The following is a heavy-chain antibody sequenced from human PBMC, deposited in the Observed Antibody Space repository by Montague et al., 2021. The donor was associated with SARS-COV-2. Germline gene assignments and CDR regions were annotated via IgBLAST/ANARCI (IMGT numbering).Heavy chain of an antibody. D-gene: IGHD1-26*01. CDR2: IKQDGSET. V-gene: IGHV3-7*01. Sequence: SLSLSLSASGFTFSTYWMTWVRQAPGKGLEWVANIKQDGSETYYVDSIKGRFTVSRDNGKNSLFLQMNSLRVEDTAVYYCARGPLWETGSYCKEHYFDHWGQGTLVTVAS. CDR3: ARGPLWETGSYCKEHYFDH. J-gene: IGHJ4*02. CDR1: GFTFSTYW.